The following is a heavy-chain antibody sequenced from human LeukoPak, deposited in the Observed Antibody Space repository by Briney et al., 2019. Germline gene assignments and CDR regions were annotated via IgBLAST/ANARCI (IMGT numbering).Heavy chain of an antibody. CDR2: IYISGST. CDR1: GGSISSYY. D-gene: IGHD3-22*01. CDR3: APHLRDSSGYYFDY. J-gene: IGHJ4*02. V-gene: IGHV4-4*07. Sequence: PSETLSLTCTVSGGSISSYYWSWIRQPAGKGLEWIGRIYISGSTYYNPSLKSRVTISVDTSKNQFSLKLSSVTAADTAVYYCAPHLRDSSGYYFDYWGQGTLVTVSS.